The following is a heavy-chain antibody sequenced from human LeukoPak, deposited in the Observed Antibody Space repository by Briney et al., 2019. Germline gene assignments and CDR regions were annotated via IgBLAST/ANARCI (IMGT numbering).Heavy chain of an antibody. CDR2: IYYSGST. V-gene: IGHV4-59*08. CDR3: AASRGMATIPYY. CDR1: GGSISSYY. J-gene: IGHJ4*02. Sequence: PSETLSLTCTVSGGSISSYYWSWIRQPPGKGLEWIGYIYYSGSTNYNPSLKSRVTISVDTSKKQLSLKLLSVTAADTAVYYCAASRGMATIPYYWGQGILVTVSS. D-gene: IGHD5-24*01.